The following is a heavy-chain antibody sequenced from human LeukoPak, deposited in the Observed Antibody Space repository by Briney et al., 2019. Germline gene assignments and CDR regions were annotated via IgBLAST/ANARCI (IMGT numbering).Heavy chain of an antibody. Sequence: GRSLRLSCAASGFTFSSYGMHWVRQAPGKGLEWVAVISYDGSNKYYADSVKGRFTISRDNSKNTLYLQTNSLRAEDTAVYYCAKVQFEYFQHWGQGTLVTVSS. CDR1: GFTFSSYG. CDR3: AKVQFEYFQH. J-gene: IGHJ1*01. D-gene: IGHD5-24*01. CDR2: ISYDGSNK. V-gene: IGHV3-30*18.